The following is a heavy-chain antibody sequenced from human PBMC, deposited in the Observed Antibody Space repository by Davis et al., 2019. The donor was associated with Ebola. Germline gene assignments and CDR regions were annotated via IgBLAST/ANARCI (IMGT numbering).Heavy chain of an antibody. J-gene: IGHJ4*02. V-gene: IGHV1-2*06. CDR2: INPNSGGT. CDR1: GYTLTSYY. Sequence: AASVKVSCKASGYTLTSYYMHWVRQAPGQGLEWMGRINPNSGGTNYAQKFQGRVTMTRDTSISTAYMELSRLRSDDTAVYYCATYVWGSYRPDYWGQGTLVTVSS. D-gene: IGHD3-16*02. CDR3: ATYVWGSYRPDY.